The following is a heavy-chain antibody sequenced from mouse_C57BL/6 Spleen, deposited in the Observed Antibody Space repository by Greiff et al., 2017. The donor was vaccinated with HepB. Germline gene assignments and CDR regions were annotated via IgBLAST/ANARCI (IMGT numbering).Heavy chain of an antibody. CDR2: IYPGSGST. CDR1: GYTFTSYW. CDR3: ESRDSSGYVGWFAY. Sequence: QVQLQQPGAELVKPGASVKMSCKASGYTFTSYWITWVKQRPGQGLEWIGDIYPGSGSTNYNEKFKSKATLTVDTSSSTAYIQHSSLTSEDSAVYCFESRDSSGYVGWFAYWGQGTLVTVSA. D-gene: IGHD3-2*02. J-gene: IGHJ3*01. V-gene: IGHV1-55*01.